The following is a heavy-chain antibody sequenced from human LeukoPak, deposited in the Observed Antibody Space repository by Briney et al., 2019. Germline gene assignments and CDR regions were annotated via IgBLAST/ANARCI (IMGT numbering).Heavy chain of an antibody. CDR3: ARQYYDFWSGFYYYYMDV. CDR1: GYTFTGYY. D-gene: IGHD3-3*01. J-gene: IGHJ6*03. V-gene: IGHV1-2*02. Sequence: ASVKVSCKASGYTFTGYYMHWVRQAPGQGLEWMGWINPNSGGTNYAQKFQGRVTMTRDTSISTAYMEPSRLRSDDTAVYYRARQYYDFWSGFYYYYMDVWGKGTTVTVSS. CDR2: INPNSGGT.